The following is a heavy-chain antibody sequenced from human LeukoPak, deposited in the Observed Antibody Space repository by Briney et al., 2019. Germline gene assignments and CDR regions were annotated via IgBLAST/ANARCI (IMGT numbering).Heavy chain of an antibody. J-gene: IGHJ3*02. CDR3: AREHMMVRGVILQDFHAFDI. CDR2: IKQDGSEK. Sequence: PGGSLRLSCAASGFTFSSYWMSWVRQAPGKGLEWVANIKQDGSEKYYVDSVKGRFTISRDNAKNSLYLQMNSLRAEDTAVYYCAREHMMVRGVILQDFHAFDIWGQGTMVTVSS. V-gene: IGHV3-7*01. CDR1: GFTFSSYW. D-gene: IGHD3-10*01.